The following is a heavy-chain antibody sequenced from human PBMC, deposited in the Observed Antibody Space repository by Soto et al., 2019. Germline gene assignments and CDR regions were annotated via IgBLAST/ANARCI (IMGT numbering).Heavy chain of an antibody. Sequence: VGSLGLSCAASGFTFSSYGMHWVRQAPGKGLEWVAVIWYDGSNKYYADSVKGRFIISRDNSKNTLYLQMNSLRAEDTAVYYCARDIAAAGRNYYYYGMDVWGQGTTVTVSS. J-gene: IGHJ6*02. CDR3: ARDIAAAGRNYYYYGMDV. D-gene: IGHD6-13*01. CDR2: IWYDGSNK. CDR1: GFTFSSYG. V-gene: IGHV3-33*01.